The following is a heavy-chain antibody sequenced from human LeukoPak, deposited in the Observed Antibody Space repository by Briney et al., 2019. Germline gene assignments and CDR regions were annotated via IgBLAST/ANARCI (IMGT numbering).Heavy chain of an antibody. Sequence: ASVKVSCKASGDTFTGYYMHWVRQAPGQGLEWMGWINPNSGGTNYAQKFQGRVTMTRDTSISTAYMELSRLRSDDTAVYYCARDPEPYYYGMDVWGQGTTVTVSS. J-gene: IGHJ6*02. CDR3: ARDPEPYYYGMDV. V-gene: IGHV1-2*02. CDR2: INPNSGGT. CDR1: GDTFTGYY.